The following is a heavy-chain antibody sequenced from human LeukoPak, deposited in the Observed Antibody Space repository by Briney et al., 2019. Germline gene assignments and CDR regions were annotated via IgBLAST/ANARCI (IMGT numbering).Heavy chain of an antibody. CDR2: ISSSSSYI. CDR1: GFTFSSYS. J-gene: IGHJ4*02. V-gene: IGHV3-21*01. D-gene: IGHD4-11*01. Sequence: GGSPRLSCAASGFTFSSYSMNWVRPAPGKGLEWVSSISSSSSYIYYADSVKGRFTASRDNAKNSVYLQMNSLRAEDTAVYYCARDKWLTTTHYFDYWGQGTLVTVSS. CDR3: ARDKWLTTTHYFDY.